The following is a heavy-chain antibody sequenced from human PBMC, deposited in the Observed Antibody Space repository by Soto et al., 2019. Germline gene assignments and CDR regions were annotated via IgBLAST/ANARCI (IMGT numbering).Heavy chain of an antibody. J-gene: IGHJ3*02. D-gene: IGHD6-19*01. V-gene: IGHV1-18*01. CDR2: ISAYNGNT. Sequence: EASVKVSCKASGYTFTSYGISWVRQAPGQGLEWMGWISAYNGNTNYAQKLQGRVTMTTDTSTSTAYMELRSLRSDDTAVYYCARAYSSGWMDAFDIWGQGTMVTVSS. CDR3: ARAYSSGWMDAFDI. CDR1: GYTFTSYG.